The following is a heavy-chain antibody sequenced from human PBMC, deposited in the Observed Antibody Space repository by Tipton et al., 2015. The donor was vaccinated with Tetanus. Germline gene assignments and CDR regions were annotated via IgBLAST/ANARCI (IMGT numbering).Heavy chain of an antibody. CDR1: GGSFSTYI. CDR3: ARVKGGTREYYAIKY. Sequence: QSGPEVKKPGSSVKVSCETSGGSFSTYITSWVRQAPGQGLEWMGSIIPVFGTITYAQKFQGRVTITADKSMNTAHMSLSSLRSEDTAVYYCARVKGGTREYYAIKYWGQGTLVTVSS. D-gene: IGHD3-3*01. CDR2: IIPVFGTI. J-gene: IGHJ4*02. V-gene: IGHV1-69*06.